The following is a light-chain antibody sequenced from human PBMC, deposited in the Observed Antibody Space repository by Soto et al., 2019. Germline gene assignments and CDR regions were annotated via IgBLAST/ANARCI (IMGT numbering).Light chain of an antibody. CDR1: QNINTW. J-gene: IGKJ4*01. Sequence: STLSASVGDRVTITCRASQNINTWLAWYQQKPGKGPKLLIYKASILETGVPSRFSGSGSGTEFTLTISSLQPDDFASYYCQQYQFYIALTFGGGTKVHIK. CDR3: QQYQFYIALT. CDR2: KAS. V-gene: IGKV1-5*03.